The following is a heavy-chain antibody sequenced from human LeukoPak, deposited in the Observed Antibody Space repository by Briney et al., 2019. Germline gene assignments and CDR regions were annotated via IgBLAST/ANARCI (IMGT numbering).Heavy chain of an antibody. CDR2: IYPGDSDT. V-gene: IGHV5-51*01. Sequence: GESLKISCKGSGYIFTSCSIGWVRQMPGKGLEWMGIIYPGDSDTRYSPSFQGQVTISADKSISTAYLQWSSLKASDTAMYYCARLTVRGYYDSSGYPSDAFDIWGQGTMVTVSS. CDR3: ARLTVRGYYDSSGYPSDAFDI. CDR1: GYIFTSCS. J-gene: IGHJ3*02. D-gene: IGHD3-22*01.